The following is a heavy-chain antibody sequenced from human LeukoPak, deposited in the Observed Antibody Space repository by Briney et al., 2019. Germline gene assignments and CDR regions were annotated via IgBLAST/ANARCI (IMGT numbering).Heavy chain of an antibody. V-gene: IGHV4-34*01. D-gene: IGHD2-15*01. Sequence: SETLSLTCAVYGGSFSNYYWSWIRQPPGKGLEWIGEINHSGSTNYNPSLKSRVTISVDTSKKQFSLKLSSVTAADTAVYYCARPYCSAGNCYSNFDSWGQGTLVTVSS. J-gene: IGHJ4*02. CDR1: GGSFSNYY. CDR2: INHSGST. CDR3: ARPYCSAGNCYSNFDS.